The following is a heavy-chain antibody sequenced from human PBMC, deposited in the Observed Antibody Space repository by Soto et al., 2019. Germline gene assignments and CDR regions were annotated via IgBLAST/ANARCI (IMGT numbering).Heavy chain of an antibody. CDR1: GFTFSNAW. V-gene: IGHV3-15*07. CDR2: IKSKTDGGTT. D-gene: IGHD3-22*01. CDR3: TTRYYYDSSGKHRYYFDY. Sequence: GGSLRLSCAASGFTFSNAWMNWVRQAPGKGLEWVGRIKSKTDGGTTDYAAPVKGRFTISRDDSKNTLYLQMNSLKTEDTAVYYCTTRYYYDSSGKHRYYFDYWGQGTLVTVSS. J-gene: IGHJ4*02.